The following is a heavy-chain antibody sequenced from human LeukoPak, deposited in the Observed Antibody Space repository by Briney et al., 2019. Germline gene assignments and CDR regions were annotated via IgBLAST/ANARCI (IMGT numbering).Heavy chain of an antibody. Sequence: SETLSLTCTVSGGSISSGGYYWSWIRQHPGKGLEWIGYIYYSGSTYYNPSLKSRVTISVDTSKNQFSLKLSSVTAADTAVYYCARVSQGSMVAYNWFDPWGQGTLVTVSS. CDR3: ARVSQGSMVAYNWFDP. J-gene: IGHJ5*02. V-gene: IGHV4-31*03. CDR1: GGSISSGGYY. D-gene: IGHD3-10*01. CDR2: IYYSGST.